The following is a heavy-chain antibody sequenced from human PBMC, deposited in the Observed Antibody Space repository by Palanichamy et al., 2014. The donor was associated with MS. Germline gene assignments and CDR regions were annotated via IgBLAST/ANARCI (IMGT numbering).Heavy chain of an antibody. CDR2: ISSNGGHK. Sequence: QVQLVESGGGVVXPGGSLRLSCAASGFTFHRYPMHWVRQAPGKGLDWVTVISSNGGHKYDADSVKGRFTISRDNSKNTLYLQMNSLRADDTAVYYCARVEGTVGEDGLDVWGQGTTVIVSS. D-gene: IGHD1/OR15-1a*01. CDR3: ARVEGTVGEDGLDV. CDR1: GFTFHRYP. J-gene: IGHJ6*02. V-gene: IGHV3-30-3*01.